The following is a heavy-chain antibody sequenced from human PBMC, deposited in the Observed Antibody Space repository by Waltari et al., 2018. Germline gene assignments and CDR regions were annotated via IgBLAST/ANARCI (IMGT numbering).Heavy chain of an antibody. CDR2: IIPNLGVV. Sequence: QVQLVQSGAEVKKPGSSVTVSCEASGGTSSKYAISWVRQAPGQGLEWMGRIIPNLGVVNDEQQFRDRLTITADASTSTAYMELSSLRSEDTAVYYCARENPYRNTGYYYMDVWGEGTTVTVSS. CDR1: GGTSSKYA. J-gene: IGHJ6*03. V-gene: IGHV1-69*04. CDR3: ARENPYRNTGYYYMDV. D-gene: IGHD1-26*01.